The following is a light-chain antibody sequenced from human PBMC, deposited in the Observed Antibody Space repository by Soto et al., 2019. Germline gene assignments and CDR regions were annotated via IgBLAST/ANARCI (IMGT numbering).Light chain of an antibody. J-gene: IGKJ5*01. CDR2: GAS. CDR3: QLRSRPPIT. V-gene: IGKV1-39*01. CDR1: QSISIY. Sequence: DVQMAQPPRTLATSVEDRVAITWWAGQSISIYLNWYQQKPGEAPTLLIYGASSLQSGVPSRFSRSRSGTDFTLAINSLQPEYFATHDSQLRSRPPITFGQGTRLEIK.